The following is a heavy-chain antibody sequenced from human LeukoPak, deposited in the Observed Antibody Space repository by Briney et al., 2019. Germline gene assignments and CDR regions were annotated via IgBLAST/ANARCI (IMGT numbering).Heavy chain of an antibody. V-gene: IGHV3-21*01. CDR3: ARAVEAVAGTGFDY. D-gene: IGHD6-19*01. J-gene: IGHJ4*02. Sequence: PGGSLRHSCAASGFTFSSYSMNWVRQAPGKGLEWVSSISSSSSYIYYADSVKGRFTISRDNAKNSLYLQMNSLRAEDTAVYYCARAVEAVAGTGFDYWGQGTLVTVSS. CDR1: GFTFSSYS. CDR2: ISSSSSYI.